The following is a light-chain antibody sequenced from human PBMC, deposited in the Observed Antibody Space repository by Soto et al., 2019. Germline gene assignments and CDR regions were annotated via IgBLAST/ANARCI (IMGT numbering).Light chain of an antibody. Sequence: AIQLTQSPSSLSASVGDRVTITCRASQGISSALAWYQQKPGKAPKLLIYDASSLESGVPSRFSGSGSGTDFTLTISSLQPEDFATYYCQQFNSYLLFTFCPGTKVDIK. CDR1: QGISSA. V-gene: IGKV1-13*02. CDR2: DAS. CDR3: QQFNSYLLFT. J-gene: IGKJ3*01.